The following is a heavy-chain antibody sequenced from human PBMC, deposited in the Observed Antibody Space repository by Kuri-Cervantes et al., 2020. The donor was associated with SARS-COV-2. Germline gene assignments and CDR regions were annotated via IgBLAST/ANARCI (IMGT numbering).Heavy chain of an antibody. J-gene: IGHJ5*02. CDR1: GGSISSYY. D-gene: IGHD6-6*01. Sequence: GSLRLSCTVSGGSISSYYWSWIRQPPGKGLEWIGYIYYSGSTNYNPSLKSRVTISVDTSKNQFSLKLSSVTAADTAVYYCARGVAARPDWFDPWGQGTLVTVSS. CDR3: ARGVAARPDWFDP. CDR2: IYYSGST. V-gene: IGHV4-59*12.